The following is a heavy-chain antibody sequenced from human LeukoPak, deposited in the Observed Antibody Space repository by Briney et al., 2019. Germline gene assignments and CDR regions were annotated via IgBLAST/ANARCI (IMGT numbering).Heavy chain of an antibody. Sequence: ASVKVSCKASGYTFTGYYMHWVRQAPGQGLEWMGWINPNSGGTNYAQKFQGWVTMTRDTSISTAYMELSSLRSEDTAVYYCARSPDYYDSSGYYLDYWGQGTLVTVSP. J-gene: IGHJ4*02. V-gene: IGHV1-2*04. CDR1: GYTFTGYY. D-gene: IGHD3-22*01. CDR3: ARSPDYYDSSGYYLDY. CDR2: INPNSGGT.